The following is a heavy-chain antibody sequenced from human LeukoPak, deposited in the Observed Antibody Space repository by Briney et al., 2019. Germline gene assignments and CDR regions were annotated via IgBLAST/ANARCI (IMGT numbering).Heavy chain of an antibody. CDR1: GYSISSGYY. CDR2: IYHSGST. J-gene: IGHJ3*02. CDR3: VYAFDI. Sequence: SETLSLTCAVSGYSISSGYYWGWIRQPPRKGLEWIGSIYHSGSTYYNPSLKSRVTISVDTSKNQFSLKLSSVTAADTAVYYCVYAFDIWGQGTMVTVSS. V-gene: IGHV4-38-2*01.